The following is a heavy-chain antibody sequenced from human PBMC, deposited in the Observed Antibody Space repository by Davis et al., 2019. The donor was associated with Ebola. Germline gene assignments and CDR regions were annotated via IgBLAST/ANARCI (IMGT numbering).Heavy chain of an antibody. D-gene: IGHD3-3*01. V-gene: IGHV3-23*01. CDR2: ISGSGGST. Sequence: PGGSLRLSCAASGFTFSSYAMSWVRQAPGKGLEWVSAISGSGGSTYYADSVKGRFTISRDNSKNTLYLQMNSLRAEDTAVYYCAKGTVADNRITIFGVVAGVGYWGQGTLVTVSS. CDR3: AKGTVADNRITIFGVVAGVGY. CDR1: GFTFSSYA. J-gene: IGHJ4*02.